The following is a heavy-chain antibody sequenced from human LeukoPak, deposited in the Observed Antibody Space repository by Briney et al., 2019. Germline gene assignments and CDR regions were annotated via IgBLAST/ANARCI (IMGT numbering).Heavy chain of an antibody. D-gene: IGHD3/OR15-3a*01. V-gene: IGHV4-38-2*02. J-gene: IGHJ4*02. CDR1: GYSISNGYY. CDR2: ISHLGST. CDR3: ARGAEYYAIWRAYAGYSDY. Sequence: SETLSLTCTVPGYSISNGYYWGWIRQPPGKGLEWVGSISHLGSTYYTQSLRSRITISLARSKQKFYLKLTSVTAADTDVYFCARGAEYYAIWRAYAGYSDYWGQGISVTVSS.